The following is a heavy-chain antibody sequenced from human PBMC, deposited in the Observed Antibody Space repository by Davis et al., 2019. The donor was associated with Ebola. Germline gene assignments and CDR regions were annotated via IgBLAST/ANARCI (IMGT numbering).Heavy chain of an antibody. V-gene: IGHV1-18*01. CDR3: ARTNFHFDSSGQGYSFDY. Sequence: ASVKVSCKASGYTFTDNGISWVRQAPGHGLEWMGWISVHRGNTNYAQKLQGRVTLTTDTSANTASMELRGLRSDDTAVYFCARTNFHFDSSGQGYSFDYWGQGTLVTVSS. D-gene: IGHD3-22*01. CDR1: GYTFTDNG. J-gene: IGHJ4*02. CDR2: ISVHRGNT.